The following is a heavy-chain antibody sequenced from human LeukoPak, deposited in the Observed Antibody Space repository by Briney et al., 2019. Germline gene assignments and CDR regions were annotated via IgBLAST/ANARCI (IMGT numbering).Heavy chain of an antibody. CDR2: ISSSSSYI. D-gene: IGHD3-22*01. CDR1: GFTFSSYS. Sequence: GGSLRLSCAASGFTFSSYSMNWVRQAPGKGLEWVSSISSSSSYIYYADSVKGRFTISRDNAKNSLYLQMNSLRAEDTAVYYCARRVTHYYDSSGLFDYWGQGTLVTVS. CDR3: ARRVTHYYDSSGLFDY. V-gene: IGHV3-21*01. J-gene: IGHJ4*02.